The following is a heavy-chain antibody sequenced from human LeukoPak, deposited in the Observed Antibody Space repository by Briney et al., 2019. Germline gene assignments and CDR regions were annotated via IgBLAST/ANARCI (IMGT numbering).Heavy chain of an antibody. J-gene: IGHJ4*02. D-gene: IGHD6-19*01. CDR2: IKQDGSEK. Sequence: PGGSLRLSCAASGFTFSSYWMSWVRQAPGKGLEWVANIKQDGSEKYYVDSVKGRFTISRDNAKNSLYLQMNSMRAENTAVYFFASPASGWYLGFDYWGQGTLVTVSS. V-gene: IGHV3-7*01. CDR3: ASPASGWYLGFDY. CDR1: GFTFSSYW.